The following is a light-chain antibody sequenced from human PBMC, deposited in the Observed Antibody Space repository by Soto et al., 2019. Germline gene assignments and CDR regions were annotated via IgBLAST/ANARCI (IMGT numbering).Light chain of an antibody. V-gene: IGKV3-20*01. CDR2: DAS. CDR3: QQYGTSPRT. CDR1: QSVSSSY. J-gene: IGKJ1*01. Sequence: EIVMTQSPATLSVSPGEGATLSCRASQSVSSSYLAWYQQKPGQAPRLLIFDASSRATGIPDRFSGSGSGTDFTLSISRLEPEDFAVYYCQQYGTSPRTFGQGTKVDIK.